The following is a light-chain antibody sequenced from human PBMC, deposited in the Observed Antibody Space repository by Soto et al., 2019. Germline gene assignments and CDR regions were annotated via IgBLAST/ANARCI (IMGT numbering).Light chain of an antibody. V-gene: IGKV1-5*01. CDR1: QSVNKW. CDR2: DAS. Sequence: DIQMTQSPSTLSASVGDGVTITCRVSQSVNKWVAWYQQKPGKAPKLLIYDASRLQTGVPSRFSASGFGTRFTLSISSLQPDDFATYYCQQYNYFLWTFGQGTRVEI. CDR3: QQYNYFLWT. J-gene: IGKJ1*01.